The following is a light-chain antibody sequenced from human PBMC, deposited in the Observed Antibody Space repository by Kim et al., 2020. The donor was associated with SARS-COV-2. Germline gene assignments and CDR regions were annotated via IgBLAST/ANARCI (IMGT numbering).Light chain of an antibody. Sequence: GQGVTISGSGSSANIASKTVNWYQQVPGTAPKRLIYNNDQRPSGVPDRFSASQSGTSASLAINGLQSEDDSHYYCSAWDDSLNGLLFGGGTQLTVL. CDR1: SANIASKT. CDR2: NND. J-gene: IGLJ2*01. V-gene: IGLV1-44*01. CDR3: SAWDDSLNGLL.